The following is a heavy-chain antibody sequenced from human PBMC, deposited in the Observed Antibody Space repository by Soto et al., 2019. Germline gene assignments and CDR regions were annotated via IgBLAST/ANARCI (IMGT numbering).Heavy chain of an antibody. CDR3: ARSDCTGAYCYSWPFNYGVDV. Sequence: GGSLRLSFATSGFTFNTYGMHWVRQAPGKGLEWVAIIWYDGSNKYYADSVKGRFTISRDNSKNTLSLQMNSLRAEDTALYYCARSDCTGAYCYSWPFNYGVDVWGQGTPVTVSS. CDR2: IWYDGSNK. V-gene: IGHV3-33*08. J-gene: IGHJ6*02. CDR1: GFTFNTYG. D-gene: IGHD2-21*02.